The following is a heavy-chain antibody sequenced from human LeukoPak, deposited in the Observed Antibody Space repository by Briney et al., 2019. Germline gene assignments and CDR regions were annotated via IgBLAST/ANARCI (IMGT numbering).Heavy chain of an antibody. D-gene: IGHD3-3*01. CDR1: GGSISSYY. CDR3: ARVATIFGVVTDAFDI. J-gene: IGHJ3*02. CDR2: IYTSGST. V-gene: IGHV4-4*07. Sequence: SETLPLTCTVSGGSISSYYWSWIRQPAGKGLEWIGRIYTSGSTNYNPSLKSRVTISVDKSKNQFSLKLSSVTAADTAVYYCARVATIFGVVTDAFDIWGQGTMVTVSS.